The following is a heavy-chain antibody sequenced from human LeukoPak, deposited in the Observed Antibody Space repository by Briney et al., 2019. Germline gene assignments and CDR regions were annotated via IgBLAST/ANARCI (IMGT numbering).Heavy chain of an antibody. CDR3: ARSEGELDYFDY. V-gene: IGHV3-21*01. CDR1: GFTFSSYS. Sequence: GSLRLSCAASGFTFSSYSMNWVRQAPGKGLEWVSSISSSSYIYYADSVKGRFTISRDNAKNSLYLQMNSLRAEDTAVYYCARSEGELDYFDYWGQGTLVTVSS. J-gene: IGHJ4*02. CDR2: ISSSSYI. D-gene: IGHD1-26*01.